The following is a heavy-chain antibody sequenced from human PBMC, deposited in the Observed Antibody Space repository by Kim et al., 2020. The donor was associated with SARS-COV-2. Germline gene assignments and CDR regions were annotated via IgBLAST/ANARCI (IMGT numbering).Heavy chain of an antibody. CDR1: GFTFSSYE. CDR3: ARAKSTGQIWFGELFGY. CDR2: ISSSGSSI. Sequence: GGSLRLSCAASGFTFSSYEMNWVRQAPGKGLEWVSYISSSGSSIYYADSVKGRFTISRDNAKNSLYLQMNSLRAEDTAVYYCARAKSTGQIWFGELFGYWGQGTLVTVSS. D-gene: IGHD3-10*01. V-gene: IGHV3-48*03. J-gene: IGHJ4*02.